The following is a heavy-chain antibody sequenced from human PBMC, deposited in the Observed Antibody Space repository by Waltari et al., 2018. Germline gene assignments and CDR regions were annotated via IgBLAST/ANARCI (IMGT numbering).Heavy chain of an antibody. J-gene: IGHJ6*02. V-gene: IGHV1-46*01. CDR3: ARESITIFGVVINYYYYDGLDV. CDR2: INPNGGNT. D-gene: IGHD3-3*01. Sequence: QLVQSGAEMKKPGASVKLSCKASGYIFTSYSIHWVRQAPGQGLEWMGIINPNGGNTTYAQSFQGRVTMTRDTSTDTVYMELSSLRSEDTAMYYCARESITIFGVVINYYYYDGLDVWGQGTTVTVSS. CDR1: GYIFTSYS.